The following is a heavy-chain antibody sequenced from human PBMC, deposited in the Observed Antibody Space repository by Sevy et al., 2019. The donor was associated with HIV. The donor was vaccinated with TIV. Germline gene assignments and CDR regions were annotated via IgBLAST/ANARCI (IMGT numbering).Heavy chain of an antibody. CDR3: AREGSSGYYYIY. V-gene: IGHV1-2*06. D-gene: IGHD3-22*01. Sequence: ASVKVSCKASGYTFSAYYMHWVRQAPGQGLEWMGRINPNSGGTNYAQKFQGRVTMTRDTSISTAYMELSRLRSDDTAVYYCAREGSSGYYYIYWGQRTLVTVSS. J-gene: IGHJ4*02. CDR2: INPNSGGT. CDR1: GYTFSAYY.